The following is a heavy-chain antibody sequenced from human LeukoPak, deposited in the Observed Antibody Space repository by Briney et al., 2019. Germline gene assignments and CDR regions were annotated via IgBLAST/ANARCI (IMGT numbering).Heavy chain of an antibody. V-gene: IGHV1-18*01. CDR3: AREDYHRFDY. J-gene: IGHJ4*02. D-gene: IGHD4-11*01. CDR1: GYTFTSYV. Sequence: GASVKVSCNASGYTFTSYVISWWRQSPGQGLEWMGWISAYNGNTNYAQKLQGRVTMTTDTSTSTAYMELRSLRSDDTAVYYCAREDYHRFDYWGQGTLVTVSS. CDR2: ISAYNGNT.